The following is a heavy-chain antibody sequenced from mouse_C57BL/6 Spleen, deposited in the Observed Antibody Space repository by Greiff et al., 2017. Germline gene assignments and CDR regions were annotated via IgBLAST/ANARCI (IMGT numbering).Heavy chain of an antibody. CDR3: ARVTTVDAMDY. Sequence: QVQLKESGAELVKPGASVKISCKASGYAFRSYWMNWVKQRPGKGLEWIGQIYPGDGDTNYNGKFKGKATLTADKSSSTAYMQLSSLTSEDSAVYFCARVTTVDAMDYWGQGTSVTVSS. CDR1: GYAFRSYW. J-gene: IGHJ4*01. D-gene: IGHD1-1*01. CDR2: IYPGDGDT. V-gene: IGHV1-80*01.